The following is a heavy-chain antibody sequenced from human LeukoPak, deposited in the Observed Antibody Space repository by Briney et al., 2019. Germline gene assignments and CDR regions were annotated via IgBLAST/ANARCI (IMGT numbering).Heavy chain of an antibody. CDR2: IIPIFGTT. CDR1: GGPFPSST. D-gene: IGHD6-19*01. CDR3: ARDGYSSGWTYYYYYYMDV. V-gene: IGHV1-69*13. J-gene: IGHJ6*03. Sequence: GASVKASSKVSGGPFPSSTINWVRQAPGQGLGGMGRIIPIFGTTSYAQKFQGRVTISADASTNTTYMELSSLRSEDTAVYYCARDGYSSGWTYYYYYYMDVWGKGTTVTISS.